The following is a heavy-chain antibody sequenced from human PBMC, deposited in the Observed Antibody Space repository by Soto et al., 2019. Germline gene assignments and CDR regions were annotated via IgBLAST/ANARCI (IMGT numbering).Heavy chain of an antibody. CDR1: GYPFTSYA. J-gene: IGHJ4*02. CDR3: ARDGGYCSGGSCHRYYFDY. Sequence: QVQLVQSGAEVKKPGASVKVSCKASGYPFTSYAMHWVRQSPGQRLAWIGWINAGNGNTKYSQKFQGRVTITRDTSASTAYMELSSLRSEDTAVYYCARDGGYCSGGSCHRYYFDYWGQGTLVTVSS. CDR2: INAGNGNT. D-gene: IGHD2-15*01. V-gene: IGHV1-3*01.